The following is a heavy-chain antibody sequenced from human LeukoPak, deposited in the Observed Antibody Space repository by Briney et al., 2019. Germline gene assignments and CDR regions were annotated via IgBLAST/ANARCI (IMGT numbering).Heavy chain of an antibody. J-gene: IGHJ4*02. Sequence: GGSLRLSCAASGFTFDDYAMHWVRQAPGKGLEWVSLISWDGGSTYYADSVKGRFTISRDNSKNSLYLQMNSQRAEDTALYYCAKDALPNKYYDILTGYPDYWGQGTLVTVSS. CDR1: GFTFDDYA. CDR2: ISWDGGST. D-gene: IGHD3-9*01. CDR3: AKDALPNKYYDILTGYPDY. V-gene: IGHV3-43D*03.